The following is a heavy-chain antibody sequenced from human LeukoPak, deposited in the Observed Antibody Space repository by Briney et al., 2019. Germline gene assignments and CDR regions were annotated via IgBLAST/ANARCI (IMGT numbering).Heavy chain of an antibody. CDR2: IIPIFGTA. D-gene: IGHD5-18*01. V-gene: IGHV1-69*05. Sequence: ASVKVSCKASGGTSSSYAISWVRQAPGQGLEWMGRIIPIFGTANYAQKFQGRVTITTDESTSTAYMELSSLRSEDTAVYYCARVADTAMEYYFDYWGQGTLVTVSS. CDR3: ARVADTAMEYYFDY. J-gene: IGHJ4*02. CDR1: GGTSSSYA.